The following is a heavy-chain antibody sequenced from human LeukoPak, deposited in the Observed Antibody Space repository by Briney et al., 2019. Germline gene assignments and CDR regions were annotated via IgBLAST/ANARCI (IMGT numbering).Heavy chain of an antibody. CDR1: GGSISSSSYY. J-gene: IGHJ6*02. V-gene: IGHV4-39*07. D-gene: IGHD6-13*01. Sequence: PSETLSLTCTVSGGSISSSSYYWGWIRQPPGKGLEWIVSIYYSGSTYYNPSLKSRVTISVVTSKNQFSLRLSSVSAVDTAVYYCARERAAPGSYYYYGMDVWGQGTTVTVSS. CDR2: IYYSGST. CDR3: ARERAAPGSYYYYGMDV.